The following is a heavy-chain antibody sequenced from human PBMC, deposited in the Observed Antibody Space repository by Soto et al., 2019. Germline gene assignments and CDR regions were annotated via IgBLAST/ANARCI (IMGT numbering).Heavy chain of an antibody. J-gene: IGHJ4*02. D-gene: IGHD4-17*01. CDR3: ARVDTTVTTGGLDY. Sequence: ESLSLTCTVSVRPITGDYWGWIRQPPGKALEYIGHIYYTGSTRYNPSLKSRVTISVDTSKNQFSLKLSSVTAADTAVYYCARVDTTVTTGGLDYWGQGTLVTVSS. V-gene: IGHV4-59*01. CDR1: VRPITGDY. CDR2: IYYTGST.